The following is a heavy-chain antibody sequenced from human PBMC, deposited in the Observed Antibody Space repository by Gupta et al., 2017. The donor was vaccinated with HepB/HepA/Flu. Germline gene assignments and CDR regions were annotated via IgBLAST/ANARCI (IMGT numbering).Heavy chain of an antibody. CDR3: AKGSGSSGWTRHDS. CDR2: VSGSGGST. J-gene: IGHJ4*02. CDR1: GFTFSSYA. D-gene: IGHD6-19*01. Sequence: EVQLLESGGGLVQLGGSLRLSCAASGFTFSSYAMNWVRQAPGKWLEWVSGVSGSGGSTYYADSVKGRFTISRDNSKNTLYLQMNSLRAEDTAVYSCAKGSGSSGWTRHDSWGQGTLVTVSS. V-gene: IGHV3-23*01.